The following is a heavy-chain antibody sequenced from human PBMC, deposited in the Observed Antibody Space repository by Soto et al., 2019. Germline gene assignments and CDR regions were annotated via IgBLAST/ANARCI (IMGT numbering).Heavy chain of an antibody. J-gene: IGHJ6*03. CDR1: GYSFTSYW. D-gene: IGHD3-10*01. CDR3: VRHSRGPRGGYYYSYMEV. CDR2: IYPGDSDT. V-gene: IGHV5-51*01. Sequence: PGESLKISCKGSGYSFTSYWIGWVRQMPGKGLEWMGIIYPGDSDTRYSPSFQGQVTISADKSISTAYLQWSSLKASDTAMYYCVRHSRGPRGGYYYSYMEVWGKGTSVTVS.